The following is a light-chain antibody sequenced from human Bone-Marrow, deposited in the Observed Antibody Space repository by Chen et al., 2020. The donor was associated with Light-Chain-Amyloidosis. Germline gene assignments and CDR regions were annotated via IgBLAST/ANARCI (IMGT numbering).Light chain of an antibody. J-gene: IGKJ1*01. CDR1: QSVLSSTNNKNY. Sequence: DIVMTQSPDSLAVSLGERATINFKSSQSVLSSTNNKNYVAWIQQKPGQPPKLLIYWATTRESGVPDRFSGSGSGTDFTLTISSLQAEDVAVYYCQHYSSSPLTFGQGTKVEIK. CDR2: WAT. V-gene: IGKV4-1*01. CDR3: QHYSSSPLT.